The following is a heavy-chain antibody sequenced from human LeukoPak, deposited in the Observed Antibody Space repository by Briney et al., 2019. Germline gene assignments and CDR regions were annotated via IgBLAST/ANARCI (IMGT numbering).Heavy chain of an antibody. CDR1: GFIFKDFY. V-gene: IGHV3-7*01. CDR3: ARDWASSSWLTVYYYYGMDV. CDR2: INQDGSAE. D-gene: IGHD6-13*01. Sequence: GGSLRLSCEASGFIFKDFYMTWVRQAPGTGLEWVATINQDGSAEYYVDSAKGRFTISRDNAKNSLYLQMNSLRAEDTAVYYCARDWASSSWLTVYYYYGMDVWGQGTTVTVSS. J-gene: IGHJ6*02.